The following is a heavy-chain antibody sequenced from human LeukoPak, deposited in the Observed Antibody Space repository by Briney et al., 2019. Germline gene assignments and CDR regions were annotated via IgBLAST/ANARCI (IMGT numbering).Heavy chain of an antibody. J-gene: IGHJ2*01. D-gene: IGHD3-10*01. Sequence: PSETLSLTCTVSGGSISSYYWSWIRPPPGKGLEWIGYIYYSGSTNYNPSLKSRVTISVDTSKNQFSLKLSSVTAADTAVYYCARDTSYYYGSGSYWSRGTLVTVSS. CDR3: ARDTSYYYGSGSY. CDR2: IYYSGST. V-gene: IGHV4-59*01. CDR1: GGSISSYY.